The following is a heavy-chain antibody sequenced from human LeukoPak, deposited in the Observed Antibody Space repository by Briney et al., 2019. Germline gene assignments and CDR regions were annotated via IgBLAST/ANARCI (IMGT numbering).Heavy chain of an antibody. CDR2: INHSGST. D-gene: IGHD2-15*01. J-gene: IGHJ4*02. CDR3: ARHKGAVAASPFDY. V-gene: IGHV4-34*01. Sequence: KPSETLSLTCAVYGGSFSGYYWSWIRQPPGKGLEWIGEINHSGSTNYNPSLKSRVTISVDTSKNQFSLKLSSVTAADTAVYYCARHKGAVAASPFDYWGQGTLVTVSS. CDR1: GGSFSGYY.